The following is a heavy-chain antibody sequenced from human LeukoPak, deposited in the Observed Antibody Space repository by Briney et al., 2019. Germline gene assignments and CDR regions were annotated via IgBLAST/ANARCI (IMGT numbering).Heavy chain of an antibody. CDR3: ARVPNYSNYPYYYYYYMDV. J-gene: IGHJ6*03. CDR2: INHSGST. Sequence: PSEILSLTCAVYGGSFSGYYWSWIRQPPGKGLEWIGEINHSGSTNYNPSLKSRVTISVDTSKNQFSLKLSSVTAADTAVYYCARVPNYSNYPYYYYYYMDVWGKGTTVTVSS. D-gene: IGHD4-11*01. V-gene: IGHV4-34*01. CDR1: GGSFSGYY.